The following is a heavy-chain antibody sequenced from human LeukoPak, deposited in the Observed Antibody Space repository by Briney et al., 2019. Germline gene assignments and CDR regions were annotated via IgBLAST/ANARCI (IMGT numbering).Heavy chain of an antibody. J-gene: IGHJ4*02. CDR1: GFTFSDFA. CDR3: AKVAHSGSYGLFDS. CDR2: ISSNGGST. V-gene: IGHV3-23*01. Sequence: GGSLRLSCAASGFTFSDFAMSWVRHTPGKGLQWVSAISSNGGSTYYADSVKGRFTVSRDMSTNTLYLQMNSLIDGDTAVDYCAKVAHSGSYGLFDSWGQGALVTVSS. D-gene: IGHD1-26*01.